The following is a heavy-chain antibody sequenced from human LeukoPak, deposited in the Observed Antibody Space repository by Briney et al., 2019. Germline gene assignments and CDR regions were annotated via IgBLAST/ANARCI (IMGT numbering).Heavy chain of an antibody. CDR2: ISDSGTST. CDR3: AKVQSTSWYEGSFDI. D-gene: IGHD6-13*01. Sequence: GGSLRPSCAASGFTFSSYAMSWVRQTPGKRLEWVSGISDSGTSTYYTDSVKGRFTISRDNSKNTLYLQMNSLRGEDTAIYYCAKVQSTSWYEGSFDIWGQGTMVTVSS. J-gene: IGHJ3*02. CDR1: GFTFSSYA. V-gene: IGHV3-23*01.